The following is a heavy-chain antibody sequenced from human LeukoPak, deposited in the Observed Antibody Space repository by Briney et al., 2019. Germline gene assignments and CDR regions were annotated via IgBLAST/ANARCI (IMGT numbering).Heavy chain of an antibody. CDR3: AGVQSQNYYAMDV. V-gene: IGHV4-61*01. Sequence: SETLSLTCTVSGGSVTSGSHYWSWVRQPPGRGLEWIGNIYYSGNANYNPSLKSRVTMSVDRSKNQLSLKLSSVTAADTDVYYCAGVQSQNYYAMDVWGPGTPVTVSS. J-gene: IGHJ6*02. CDR1: GGSVTSGSHY. CDR2: IYYSGNA.